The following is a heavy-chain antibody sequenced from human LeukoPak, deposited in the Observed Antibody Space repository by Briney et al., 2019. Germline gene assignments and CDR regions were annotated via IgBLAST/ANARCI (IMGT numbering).Heavy chain of an antibody. CDR3: ATTFGGTLPDY. CDR2: FYHGGST. Sequence: PSETLSLTCTVSGYSISTGYYWDWIRQPPGQGLERIGTFYHGGSTYYNPSLKSRVTISVDTSKNQFSLKLSSVTAADTAVYYCATTFGGTLPDYWGQGTLVTVSS. J-gene: IGHJ4*02. CDR1: GYSISTGYY. V-gene: IGHV4-38-2*02. D-gene: IGHD3-16*01.